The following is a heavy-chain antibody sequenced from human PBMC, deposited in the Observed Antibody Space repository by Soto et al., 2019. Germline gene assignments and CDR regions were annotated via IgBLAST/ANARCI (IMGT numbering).Heavy chain of an antibody. CDR3: ARVVVTAQYAEYFQH. CDR2: IYYSGST. Sequence: PSETLSLTCPVSGGSVSSGSYYWSWIRQPPGKGLEWIGYIYYSGSTNYNPSLKSRVTISVDTSKNQFSLKLSSVTAADTAVYYCARVVVTAQYAEYFQHWGQGTLVTVSS. V-gene: IGHV4-61*01. D-gene: IGHD2-21*02. J-gene: IGHJ1*01. CDR1: GGSVSSGSYY.